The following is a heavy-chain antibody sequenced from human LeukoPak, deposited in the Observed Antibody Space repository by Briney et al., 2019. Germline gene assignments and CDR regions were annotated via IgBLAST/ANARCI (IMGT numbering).Heavy chain of an antibody. CDR1: GFTFSSYG. Sequence: PGGFLRLSCAASGFTFSSYGMHRVRQAPGKGLEWVAFIRYDGSNKYYADSVKGRFTISRDNSKNTLYLQMNSLRAEDTAVYYCAGETAPSIAARLGYWGQGTLVTVSS. J-gene: IGHJ4*02. V-gene: IGHV3-30*02. D-gene: IGHD6-6*01. CDR2: IRYDGSNK. CDR3: AGETAPSIAARLGY.